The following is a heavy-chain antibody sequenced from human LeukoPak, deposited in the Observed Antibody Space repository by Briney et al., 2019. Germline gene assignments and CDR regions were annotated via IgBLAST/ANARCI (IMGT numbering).Heavy chain of an antibody. J-gene: IGHJ4*02. CDR2: INPNSGGT. Sequence: ASVKVSCKASGYTFTDYYLHWVRQAPGQGLEWLGWINPNSGGTNYAQTFQGRVTMTRDTSITTAYLELSRLRSDDTAVYYCARDLMVVAATCAYWGQGTLVTVSS. CDR1: GYTFTDYY. V-gene: IGHV1-2*02. D-gene: IGHD2-15*01. CDR3: ARDLMVVAATCAY.